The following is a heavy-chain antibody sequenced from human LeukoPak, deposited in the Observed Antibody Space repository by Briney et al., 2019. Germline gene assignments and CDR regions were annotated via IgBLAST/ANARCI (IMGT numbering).Heavy chain of an antibody. D-gene: IGHD3-10*01. V-gene: IGHV4-59*12. CDR2: IYYSGST. J-gene: IGHJ4*02. CDR1: GRSISSYY. Sequence: SETLSLTCTVSGRSISSYYWTWIRQPPGKGLEWIGYIYYSGSTNYNPSLKSRVTISVDTSKNQFSLKLSSVTAADTAVYYCASRRNMVRGVINYWGQGTLVTVSS. CDR3: ASRRNMVRGVINY.